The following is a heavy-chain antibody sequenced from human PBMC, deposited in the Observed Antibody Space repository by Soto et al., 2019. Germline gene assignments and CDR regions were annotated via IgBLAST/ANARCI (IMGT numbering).Heavy chain of an antibody. CDR1: GYTFTSDY. Sequence: ASVKVSCKASGYTFTSDYMHWVRQAPGQGLEWMGIINPSGGSTSYAQKFQGRVTMTRDTSTSTVYMELSSLRSEDTAVYYCARYGGGCSGGSCYHNWFDPWGQGTLVTVSS. CDR3: ARYGGGCSGGSCYHNWFDP. D-gene: IGHD2-15*01. CDR2: INPSGGST. V-gene: IGHV1-46*01. J-gene: IGHJ5*02.